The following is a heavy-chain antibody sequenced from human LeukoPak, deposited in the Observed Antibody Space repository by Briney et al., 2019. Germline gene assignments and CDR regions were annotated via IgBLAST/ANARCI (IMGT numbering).Heavy chain of an antibody. V-gene: IGHV3-53*01. Sequence: GGSLRLSCAASGFSVSTNYMSWVRQAPGKGLEWVAVIYNSGTTKYADSVKGRFTIARDSSENTLYLQMNSLRAEDTAVYYCAKSPNFYDSSVDYWGQGTLVTVSS. CDR2: IYNSGTT. CDR1: GFSVSTNY. J-gene: IGHJ4*02. D-gene: IGHD3-22*01. CDR3: AKSPNFYDSSVDY.